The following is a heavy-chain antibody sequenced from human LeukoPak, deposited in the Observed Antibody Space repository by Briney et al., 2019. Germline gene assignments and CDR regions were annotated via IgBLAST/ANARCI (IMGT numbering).Heavy chain of an antibody. Sequence: ASVTVSCKASGYTFTGYYVHWVRQAPGQGLEWMGWINTNSGATNYAQKFQGRVTMTRDTSISTAYMELSRLRSDDTAFYYCAKPQPGAFEIWGQGTMVTVSS. D-gene: IGHD2-2*01. CDR2: INTNSGAT. CDR3: AKPQPGAFEI. V-gene: IGHV1-2*02. J-gene: IGHJ3*02. CDR1: GYTFTGYY.